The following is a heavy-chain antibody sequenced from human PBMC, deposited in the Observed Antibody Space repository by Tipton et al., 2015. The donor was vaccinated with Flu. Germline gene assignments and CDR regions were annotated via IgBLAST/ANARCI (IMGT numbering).Heavy chain of an antibody. CDR3: AKDINLASGRFEY. CDR1: GFTFRNYG. Sequence: SLRLSCAPSGFTFRNYGMHWVRQAPGKGLEWVAGVSYDGSNRFYAVSVKGRVTISRDNSKNTLYLEMKSLRAEDTAVYYCAKDINLASGRFEYWGQGTLVTVSS. D-gene: IGHD1-14*01. CDR2: VSYDGSNR. J-gene: IGHJ4*02. V-gene: IGHV3-30*18.